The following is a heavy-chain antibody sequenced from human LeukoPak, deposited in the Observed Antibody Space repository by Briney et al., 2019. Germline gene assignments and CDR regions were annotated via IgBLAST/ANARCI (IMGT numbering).Heavy chain of an antibody. V-gene: IGHV1-18*01. CDR3: AKHFTGYRSDAFDI. J-gene: IGHJ3*02. Sequence: ASVKVSCEASGYNFSSYGISWVREAPGRGLEWIAWINPYNGDTNYVQTLQGRLTITRDTSTSTAYLDLRSLRSDDTAVYYCAKHFTGYRSDAFDIWRQGAMVTVSS. D-gene: IGHD3-9*01. CDR1: GYNFSSYG. CDR2: INPYNGDT.